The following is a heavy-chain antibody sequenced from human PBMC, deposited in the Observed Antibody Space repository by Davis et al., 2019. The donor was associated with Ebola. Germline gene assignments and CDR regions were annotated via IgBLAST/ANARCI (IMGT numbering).Heavy chain of an antibody. V-gene: IGHV3-20*01. CDR3: ARDGGVRWNYVQYFDL. J-gene: IGHJ2*01. D-gene: IGHD3-16*01. CDR1: GFTFDGYG. Sequence: GGSLRLSCEASGFTFDGYGMSWVRHVPGKGLEWVSGVNWNGGTTGYTDSVKGRFTISRDNARNSLYLQMNSLGAEDTAFYHCARDGGVRWNYVQYFDLWGRGTLVTVSP. CDR2: VNWNGGTT.